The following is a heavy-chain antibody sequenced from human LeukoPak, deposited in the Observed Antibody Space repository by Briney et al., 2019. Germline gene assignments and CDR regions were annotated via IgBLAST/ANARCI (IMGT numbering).Heavy chain of an antibody. J-gene: IGHJ3*02. CDR2: IYYSGST. CDR3: ASLRGGNDALDI. V-gene: IGHV4-59*08. Sequence: SETLSLTCTVSGGSISSYYWSWIRQPPGKGLEWIGYIYYSGSTNYNPSLKSRVTISVDTSKNQFSLKLSSVTAADTAVYYCASLRGGNDALDIWGQGTMVTVSS. CDR1: GGSISSYY. D-gene: IGHD4-23*01.